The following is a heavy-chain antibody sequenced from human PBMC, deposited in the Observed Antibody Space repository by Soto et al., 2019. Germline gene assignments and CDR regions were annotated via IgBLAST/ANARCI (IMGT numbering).Heavy chain of an antibody. V-gene: IGHV1-2*04. D-gene: IGHD6-19*01. CDR3: ARDSPAPNSSGWNRPPRLYYGMDV. CDR2: INPNSGGT. Sequence: ASVKVSCKASGYTFTGYYMHWVRQAPGQGLEWMGWINPNSGGTNYAQKFQGWVTMTRDTSISTAYMELSRLRSDDTAVYYCARDSPAPNSSGWNRPPRLYYGMDVWGQGTTVTVSS. J-gene: IGHJ6*02. CDR1: GYTFTGYY.